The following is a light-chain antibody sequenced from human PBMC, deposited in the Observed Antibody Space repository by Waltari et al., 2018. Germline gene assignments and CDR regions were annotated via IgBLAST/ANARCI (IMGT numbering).Light chain of an antibody. J-gene: IGKJ3*01. CDR1: ESISSF. V-gene: IGKV1-39*01. CDR3: QQIYSGVT. Sequence: DIQMTQSPSSVSASVGDRVNITCRTSESISSFLNWYPQTPGRAPKLLIYAASALQSDVPSRFSGRGSGTEFTLTISSLQPDDFATYYCQQIYSGVTFGPGTRVDLK. CDR2: AAS.